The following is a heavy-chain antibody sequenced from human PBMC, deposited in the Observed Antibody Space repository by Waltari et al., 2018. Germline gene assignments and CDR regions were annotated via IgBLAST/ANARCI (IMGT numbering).Heavy chain of an antibody. CDR3: ARHSYCSSTSCYTSFFDY. CDR1: GYSFTSYW. V-gene: IGHV5-51*01. J-gene: IGHJ4*02. D-gene: IGHD2-2*02. CDR2: ISPGDSAT. Sequence: EVQLVQSGAEVKKPGESLKISCKGSGYSFTSYWIGCVRQLHGKGLEWIGIISPGDSATRYSPSFQGQVTISADKSISTAYLQWSSLKASDTAMYYCARHSYCSSTSCYTSFFDYWGQGTLVTVSS.